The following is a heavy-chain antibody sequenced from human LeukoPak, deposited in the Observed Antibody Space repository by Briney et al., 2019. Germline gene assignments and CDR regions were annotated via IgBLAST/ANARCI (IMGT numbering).Heavy chain of an antibody. V-gene: IGHV3-30*02. CDR1: GFTFRTYG. D-gene: IGHD3-16*01. CDR3: AKRADYYDSSRALYDAFDL. Sequence: PGGSLRLSCAASGFTFRTYGMHWVRQAPGKGLEWVTFIRYDGSDKYYADSVKGRFTISRENSKNTLFLQMNSLRVADTAVYYCAKRADYYDSSRALYDAFDLWGQGTMVTVS. CDR2: IRYDGSDK. J-gene: IGHJ3*01.